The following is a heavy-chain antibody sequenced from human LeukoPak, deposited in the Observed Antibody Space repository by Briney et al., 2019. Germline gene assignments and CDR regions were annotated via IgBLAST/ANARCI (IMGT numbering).Heavy chain of an antibody. CDR1: GFTVDSNY. D-gene: IGHD3-22*01. CDR2: IYTGGNT. Sequence: GGSLRLSCAASGFTVDSNYLSWVRQAPGKGLEWVSTIYTGGNTYYAASVKGRFTISRDFSKNTVFLHMNSLRAEGTAMYYCARGDDSGYYDYFDYWGQGALVTVSS. J-gene: IGHJ4*02. CDR3: ARGDDSGYYDYFDY. V-gene: IGHV3-53*01.